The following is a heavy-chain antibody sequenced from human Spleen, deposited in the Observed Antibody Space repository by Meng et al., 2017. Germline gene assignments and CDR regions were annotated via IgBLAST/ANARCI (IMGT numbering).Heavy chain of an antibody. CDR2: IKQDGSEK. CDR1: GFTFSSYW. D-gene: IGHD3-16*02. CDR3: ARAGDYVWGSYRYPLDY. V-gene: IGHV3-7*01. Sequence: GESLKISCAASGFTFSSYWMSWVRQAPGKGLEWVANIKQDGSEKYYVDSVKGRFTISRDNAKNSLYLQMNSLRAEDTAVYYCARAGDYVWGSYRYPLDYWGQGTLVTVSS. J-gene: IGHJ4*02.